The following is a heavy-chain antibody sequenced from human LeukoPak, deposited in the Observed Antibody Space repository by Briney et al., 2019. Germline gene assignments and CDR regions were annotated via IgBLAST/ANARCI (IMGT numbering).Heavy chain of an antibody. D-gene: IGHD5-18*01. Sequence: SETLSLTCTGSGDSISGYYWSWIRQFAGKGLEWIGRINTSGSTNYKPSLKSRVTMSVDTSKNQFSLKLSPVTAADTAVYYCARDRSYGPDHWGQGTLVTVSS. J-gene: IGHJ4*02. CDR3: ARDRSYGPDH. CDR1: GDSISGYY. V-gene: IGHV4-4*07. CDR2: INTSGST.